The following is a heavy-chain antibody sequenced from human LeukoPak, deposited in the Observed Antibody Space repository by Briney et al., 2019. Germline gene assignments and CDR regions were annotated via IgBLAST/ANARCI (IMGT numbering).Heavy chain of an antibody. J-gene: IGHJ4*02. CDR2: FDPEDGET. Sequence: ASVKVSCEVSGYTLTELSMHWVRQAPGKGLEWMGGFDPEDGETIYAQKFQGRVTMTEDTSTDTAYMELSSLRSEDTAVYYCATANYYGSGSYLDYWGQGTLVTVSS. V-gene: IGHV1-24*01. CDR1: GYTLTELS. CDR3: ATANYYGSGSYLDY. D-gene: IGHD3-10*01.